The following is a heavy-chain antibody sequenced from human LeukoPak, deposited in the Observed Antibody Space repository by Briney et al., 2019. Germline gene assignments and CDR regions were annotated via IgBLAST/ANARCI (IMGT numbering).Heavy chain of an antibody. Sequence: AGGSLRLSCAASGFTFNNYWMSWVRQAPGKGLEWLANIKEDGSRKYHVDSVKGRFTISRDNAKKSLFLQMNSLRAEDTAVYYCAKGEDYSSYNWFDPWGQGTLVTVSS. J-gene: IGHJ5*02. V-gene: IGHV3-7*03. CDR3: AKGEDYSSYNWFDP. CDR2: IKEDGSRK. CDR1: GFTFNNYW. D-gene: IGHD4-11*01.